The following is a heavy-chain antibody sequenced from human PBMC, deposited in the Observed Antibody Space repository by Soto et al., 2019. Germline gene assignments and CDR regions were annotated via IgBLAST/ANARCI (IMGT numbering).Heavy chain of an antibody. CDR3: AKDKKGPRSIFGVARSGYFDY. Sequence: GGSLRLSCAASGFTFDDYAMHWVRQAPGKGLEWVSGISWNSGSIGYADSVKGRFTISRDNAKNSLYLQMNSLRAEDTALYYCAKDKKGPRSIFGVARSGYFDYWGQGTLVTVSS. V-gene: IGHV3-9*01. CDR1: GFTFDDYA. D-gene: IGHD3-3*01. J-gene: IGHJ4*02. CDR2: ISWNSGSI.